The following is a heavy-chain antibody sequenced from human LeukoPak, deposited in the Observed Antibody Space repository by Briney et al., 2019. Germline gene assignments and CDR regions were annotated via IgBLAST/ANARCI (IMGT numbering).Heavy chain of an antibody. CDR1: GFTFSSYG. J-gene: IGHJ3*02. D-gene: IGHD2-2*01. Sequence: GGSLRLSCAASGFTFSSYGMHWVRQAPGKGLEWAAFIRYDGSNKYYADSVKGRFTISRDNSKNTLYLQMNSLRAEDTAVYYCAKDLFPAAMWAFDIWGQGTMVTVSS. CDR2: IRYDGSNK. V-gene: IGHV3-30*02. CDR3: AKDLFPAAMWAFDI.